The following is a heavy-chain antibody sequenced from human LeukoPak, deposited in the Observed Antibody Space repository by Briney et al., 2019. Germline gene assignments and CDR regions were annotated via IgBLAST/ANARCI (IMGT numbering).Heavy chain of an antibody. CDR2: VSRSATTI. Sequence: GGSLRLSCAASGFTFSSYEMNWVRQAPGKGLEWVSSVSRSATTIYYADTVKGRFTISRDNAKNSLYLQMNSLRAEDTAVYFCARVGALSSSWLLYWGQGTLVTVSS. CDR3: ARVGALSSSWLLY. V-gene: IGHV3-48*03. J-gene: IGHJ4*02. D-gene: IGHD6-13*01. CDR1: GFTFSSYE.